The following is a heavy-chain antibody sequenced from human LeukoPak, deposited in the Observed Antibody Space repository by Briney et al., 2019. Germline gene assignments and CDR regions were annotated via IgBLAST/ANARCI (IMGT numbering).Heavy chain of an antibody. J-gene: IGHJ6*02. V-gene: IGHV1-2*02. CDR2: INPNSGGT. Sequence: ASVKFSCKASGYTFTGYYMHSVRQAPGQGLEWMGWINPNSGGTNYAQKFQGRVTMTRDTSISTAYMELSRLRSDDTAVYYCAREYYDILTGYENYYYYGMDVWGQGTTVTVSS. CDR3: AREYYDILTGYENYYYYGMDV. D-gene: IGHD3-9*01. CDR1: GYTFTGYY.